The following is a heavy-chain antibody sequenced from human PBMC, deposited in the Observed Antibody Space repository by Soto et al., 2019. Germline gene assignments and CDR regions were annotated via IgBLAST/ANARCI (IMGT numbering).Heavy chain of an antibody. CDR2: ISGSGSTR. V-gene: IGHV3-48*03. CDR3: ARGGVY. CDR1: GFTFSTHE. J-gene: IGHJ4*02. Sequence: DVDLVESGGGTGQPGGSLRLSCATSGFTFSTHEMNWVRQTPGRGLAWIAKISGSGSTRNYADSVKGRFTISRDNDQRTVDLQRTSLRVEDTAVYYCARGGVYWGRGTRVTVS.